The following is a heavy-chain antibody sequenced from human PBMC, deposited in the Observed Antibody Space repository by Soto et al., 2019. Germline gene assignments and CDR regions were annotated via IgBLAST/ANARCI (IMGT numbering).Heavy chain of an antibody. CDR3: ARARPGSGSYPYGMDV. Sequence: ASVKVSCKASGGTFSIYAISWVRRAPGQGLEWMGGIIPIFGTANYAQKFQGRVTITADESTSTAYMELSSLRSEDTAVYYCARARPGSGSYPYGMDVWGHGTTVTVSS. CDR2: IIPIFGTA. D-gene: IGHD3-10*01. V-gene: IGHV1-69*13. CDR1: GGTFSIYA. J-gene: IGHJ6*02.